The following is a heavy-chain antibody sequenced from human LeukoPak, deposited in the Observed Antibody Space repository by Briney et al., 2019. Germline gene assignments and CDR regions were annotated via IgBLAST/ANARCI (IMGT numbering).Heavy chain of an antibody. D-gene: IGHD6-19*01. J-gene: IGHJ4*02. V-gene: IGHV3-23*01. CDR2: ISGSGGST. Sequence: GGSLKLSCAASGFTFSSYAMSWVRRAPGKGLEWVSAISGSGGSTYYADSVKGRFTISRDNSKNTLYLQMNSLRAEDTAVYYCAKAAVAGTSHFDYWGQGTLVTVSS. CDR3: AKAAVAGTSHFDY. CDR1: GFTFSSYA.